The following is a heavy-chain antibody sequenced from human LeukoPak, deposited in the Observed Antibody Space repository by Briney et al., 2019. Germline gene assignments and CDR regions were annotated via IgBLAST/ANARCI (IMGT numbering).Heavy chain of an antibody. V-gene: IGHV1-24*01. CDR3: ATALPFGVVTPWGY. CDR1: GYTFTSYY. D-gene: IGHD3-3*01. J-gene: IGHJ4*02. Sequence: ASVKVSCKASGYTFTSYYMHWVRQAPGKGLEWMGGFDPEDGETIYAQKFQGRVTMTEDTSTDTAYMELSSLRSEDTAVYYCATALPFGVVTPWGYWGQGTLVTVSS. CDR2: FDPEDGET.